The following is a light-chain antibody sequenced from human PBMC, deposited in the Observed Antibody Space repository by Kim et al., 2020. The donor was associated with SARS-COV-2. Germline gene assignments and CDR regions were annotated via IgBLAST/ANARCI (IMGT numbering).Light chain of an antibody. CDR1: TSNIGSKT. J-gene: IGLJ3*02. Sequence: QSVLTQSPSASGTPGQTVTISCSGSTSNIGSKTVNWYQQLTGTAPKLLINANNQRPSGVPDRFSGSKSGNSASLAISGLQSEDEADYYCAAWDDSLKGWVFGGGTKLTVL. CDR2: ANN. V-gene: IGLV1-44*01. CDR3: AAWDDSLKGWV.